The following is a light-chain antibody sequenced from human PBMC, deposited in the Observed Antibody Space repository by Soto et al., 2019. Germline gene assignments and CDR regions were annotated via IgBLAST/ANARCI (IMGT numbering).Light chain of an antibody. J-gene: IGKJ1*01. Sequence: DIPMTQSPSTLSASVGDRVTITCRASQTINNRLAWYQQKPGKAPKLLIFGVSTLESGVPSRFSGSGSGTEFTLTISSLQPDDFATYYCQQYESYWTMFGQGTKVEV. V-gene: IGKV1-5*01. CDR2: GVS. CDR1: QTINNR. CDR3: QQYESYWTM.